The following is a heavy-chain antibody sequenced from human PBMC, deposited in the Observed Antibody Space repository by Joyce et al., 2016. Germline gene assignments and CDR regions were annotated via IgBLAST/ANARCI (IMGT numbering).Heavy chain of an antibody. CDR3: AREPYGDFPLGV. J-gene: IGHJ4*02. D-gene: IGHD4-17*01. CDR1: GVTFNNYL. CDR2: IIPVFRTT. Sequence: QVQLSQSEAEMKRPGSSVRISCKANGVTFNNYLIIWIRQAPGQGLEWMGGIIPVFRTTTYAQKFQGRVSITADDSTNTGYLEITGLTSDDTAVYYCAREPYGDFPLGVWGRGTQVTVSS. V-gene: IGHV1-69*01.